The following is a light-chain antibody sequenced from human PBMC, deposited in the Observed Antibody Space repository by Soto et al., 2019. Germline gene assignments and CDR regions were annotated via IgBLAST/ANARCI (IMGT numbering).Light chain of an antibody. CDR1: QSVSSN. CDR2: GAS. V-gene: IGKV3-15*01. Sequence: EIVITQSPATLSFSPVERATLSCRASQSVSSNLAWYQQKLGQAPRVLIYGASTRATGIPARFTGSGSGTEFILTITSLQSEDSAVYYCQEYNTWPWTFGQGTKVDI. J-gene: IGKJ1*01. CDR3: QEYNTWPWT.